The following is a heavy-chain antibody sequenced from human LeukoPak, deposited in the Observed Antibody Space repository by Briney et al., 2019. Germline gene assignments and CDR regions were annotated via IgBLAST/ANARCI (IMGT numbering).Heavy chain of an antibody. Sequence: ASVKVSCKASGYTFTSYAMHWVRQAPGQRLEWMGWMNPNSGNTGYAQKFQGRVTMTRNTSISTAYMELSSLRSEDTAVYYCARGSHSSGWYSVDYWGQGTLVTVSS. CDR2: MNPNSGNT. J-gene: IGHJ4*02. D-gene: IGHD6-19*01. CDR1: GYTFTSYA. V-gene: IGHV1-8*02. CDR3: ARGSHSSGWYSVDY.